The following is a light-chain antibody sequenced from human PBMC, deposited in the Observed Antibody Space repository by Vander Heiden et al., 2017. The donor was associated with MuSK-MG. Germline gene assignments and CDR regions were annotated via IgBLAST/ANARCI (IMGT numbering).Light chain of an antibody. CDR3: QQYYSFPPT. CDR1: QGISRY. J-gene: IGKJ1*01. Sequence: VIWMTRSPSSLSASVGDRVTISCRVSQGISRYLAWYQQKPGKAPEFLIYETSTLQSGVPSRFSGSGSGTDFTLTISCLQSEDFATYYCQQYYSFPPTFGQGTKVEIK. CDR2: ETS. V-gene: IGKV1D-8*01.